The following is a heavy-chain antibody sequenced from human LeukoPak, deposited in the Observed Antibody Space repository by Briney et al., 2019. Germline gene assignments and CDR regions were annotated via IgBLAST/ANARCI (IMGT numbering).Heavy chain of an antibody. Sequence: GALVKVSCKASGGTFSSYAISWVRQAPGQGLEWMGGIIPIFGTANYAQKFQGRVTITTDESTSTAYMELSSLRSEDTAVYYCARERAGWYAFDIWGQGTMVTVSS. CDR3: ARERAGWYAFDI. CDR1: GGTFSSYA. D-gene: IGHD2-8*01. V-gene: IGHV1-69*05. CDR2: IIPIFGTA. J-gene: IGHJ3*02.